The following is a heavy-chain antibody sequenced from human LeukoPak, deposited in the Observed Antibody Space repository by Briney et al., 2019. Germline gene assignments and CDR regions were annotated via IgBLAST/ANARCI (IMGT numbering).Heavy chain of an antibody. CDR3: TRTRITIFGVVITDAFDI. CDR1: GFTFSSYA. CDR2: IRSKAYGGTT. D-gene: IGHD3-3*01. V-gene: IGHV3-49*03. J-gene: IGHJ3*02. Sequence: SLRLSCAASGFTFSSYAMSWFRQAPGKGLEWVGFIRSKAYGGTTEYAASVKGRFTISRDDSKSIAYLQMNSLKTEDTAVYYCTRTRITIFGVVITDAFDIWGQGTMVTVSS.